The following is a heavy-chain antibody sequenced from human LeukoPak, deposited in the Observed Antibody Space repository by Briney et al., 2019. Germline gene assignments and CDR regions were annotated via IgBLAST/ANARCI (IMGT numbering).Heavy chain of an antibody. D-gene: IGHD3-22*01. CDR1: GFTVSSNY. J-gene: IGHJ4*02. CDR2: IYSGGST. CDR3: ARERADYYDSRGQLDY. V-gene: IGHV3-66*01. Sequence: PGGSLRLSCAASGFTVSSNYMSWVRQAPGKGLEWVSVIYSGGSTYYADSVKGRFTISRDNSKNTLYLQMNSLRAEDTAVYYCARERADYYDSRGQLDYWGQGTLVTVSS.